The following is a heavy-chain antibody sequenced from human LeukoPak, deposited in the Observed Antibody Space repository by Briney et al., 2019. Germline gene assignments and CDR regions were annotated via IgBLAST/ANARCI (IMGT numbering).Heavy chain of an antibody. D-gene: IGHD2-2*01. J-gene: IGHJ1*01. V-gene: IGHV1-69*04. CDR2: IIPILGIA. Sequence: ASVKVSCKASGGTFSSYAISWVRQAPGQGLEWMGRIIPILGIANYAQKFQGRVTITADKSTSTAYMELSSLRSEDTAVYYCEKDPILWTSIVVVPAASSPSAEYFQHWGQGTLVTVSS. CDR3: EKDPILWTSIVVVPAASSPSAEYFQH. CDR1: GGTFSSYA.